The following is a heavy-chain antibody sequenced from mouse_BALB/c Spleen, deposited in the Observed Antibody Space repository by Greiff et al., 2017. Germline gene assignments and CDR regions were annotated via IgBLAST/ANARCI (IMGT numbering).Heavy chain of an antibody. CDR2: IDPANGNT. CDR1: GFNIKDTY. CDR3: AYDGYAY. V-gene: IGHV14-3*02. J-gene: IGHJ3*01. Sequence: EVKLMESGAELVKPGASVKLSCTASGFNIKDTYMHWVKQRPEQGLEWIGRIDPANGNTKYDPKFQGKATITADTSSNTAYLQLSSLTSEDTAVYYCAYDGYAYWGQGTLVTVSA. D-gene: IGHD2-3*01.